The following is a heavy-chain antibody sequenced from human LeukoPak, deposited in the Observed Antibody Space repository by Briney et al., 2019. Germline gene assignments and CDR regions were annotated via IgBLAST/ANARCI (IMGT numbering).Heavy chain of an antibody. V-gene: IGHV4-59*08. J-gene: IGHJ3*02. CDR2: IYYSGST. CDR3: ARRSGVVAAGDAFDI. Sequence: SETLSLTCTVSGGSISSYYWSWIRQAPGKGLEWIGYIYYSGSTKYNPSLKSRVTISVDTSKNQFSLKLSSVTAADTAVYYCARRSGVVAAGDAFDIWGQGTMVTVSS. CDR1: GGSISSYY. D-gene: IGHD2-15*01.